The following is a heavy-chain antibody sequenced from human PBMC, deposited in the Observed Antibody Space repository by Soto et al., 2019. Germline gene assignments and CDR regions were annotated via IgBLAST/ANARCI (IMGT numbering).Heavy chain of an antibody. V-gene: IGHV4-39*01. CDR3: ESHLRHTNWGGGYFDY. CDR2: MSYSRST. D-gene: IGHD7-27*01. Sequence: QLQLQESGPGLVKPSATLSLTCFVSGGSISSKNYYWGWIRQPPWKGLERIGSMSYSRSTYYNPSLKSRVTISVDTSKNQFALKLTSVTAADTAVYYCESHLRHTNWGGGYFDYWGQGPLVTVSS. J-gene: IGHJ4*02. CDR1: GGSISSKNYY.